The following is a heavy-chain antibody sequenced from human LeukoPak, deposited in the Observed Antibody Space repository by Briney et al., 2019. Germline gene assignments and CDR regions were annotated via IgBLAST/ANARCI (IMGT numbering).Heavy chain of an antibody. CDR2: IYTRGST. CDR1: GGSISSYY. Sequence: SETLSLTCTVSGGSISSYYWSWIRQPPGKGLEWIGYIYTRGSTNYNPSLKSRVTISVDTSKNQFSLKLSSVTAADTAVYYCARSRSSISYYFDYWGQGTLVTVSS. V-gene: IGHV4-4*09. J-gene: IGHJ4*02. CDR3: ARSRSSISYYFDY. D-gene: IGHD2-2*01.